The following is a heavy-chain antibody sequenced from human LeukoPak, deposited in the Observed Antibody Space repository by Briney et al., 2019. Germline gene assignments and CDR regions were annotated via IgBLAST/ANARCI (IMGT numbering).Heavy chain of an antibody. Sequence: KPSETLSLTCTVSGGSISSSSYYWGWIRQPPGKGLEWIGSIYYSGSTYYNPSLKSRVTISVGTSKNQFSLKLSSVTAADTAVYYCARTMTTVTTGEVIDYWGQGTLVTVSS. CDR2: IYYSGST. V-gene: IGHV4-39*01. J-gene: IGHJ4*02. CDR1: GGSISSSSYY. CDR3: ARTMTTVTTGEVIDY. D-gene: IGHD4-17*01.